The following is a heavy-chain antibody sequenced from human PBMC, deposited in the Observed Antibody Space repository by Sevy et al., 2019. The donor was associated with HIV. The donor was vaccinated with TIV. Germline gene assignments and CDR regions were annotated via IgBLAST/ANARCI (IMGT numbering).Heavy chain of an antibody. V-gene: IGHV4-59*01. D-gene: IGHD3-22*01. J-gene: IGHJ6*02. CDR2: IYYSGST. CDR3: ARDRDYDSSGYYYWDYGMDV. CDR1: GGSISSYY. Sequence: SETLSLTCTVSGGSISSYYWSWIRQPPGKGLEWIGYIYYSGSTNYYPSLKSRVTISVDTSKNQFSLKLSSVTAADTAGYYCARDRDYDSSGYYYWDYGMDVWGQGTTVTVSS.